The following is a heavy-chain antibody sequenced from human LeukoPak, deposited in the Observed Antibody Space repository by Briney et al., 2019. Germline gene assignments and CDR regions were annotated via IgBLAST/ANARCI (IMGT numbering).Heavy chain of an antibody. CDR3: AKASTIFRFDY. Sequence: GGSLRLSCAASGFTFSSYAMSWVRQAPGKGLEWVSSISGSGGASYYADSVKGRFTISRDNSRNTLYLQMNSLRAEDTAIYYCAKASTIFRFDYWGQGTLVTVSS. D-gene: IGHD3-3*01. CDR1: GFTFSSYA. V-gene: IGHV3-23*01. CDR2: ISGSGGAS. J-gene: IGHJ4*02.